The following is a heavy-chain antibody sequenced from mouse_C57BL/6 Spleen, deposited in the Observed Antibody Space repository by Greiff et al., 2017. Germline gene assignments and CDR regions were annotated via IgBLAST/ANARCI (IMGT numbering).Heavy chain of an antibody. CDR2: IDPSDSYT. Sequence: QVQLQQPGAELVKPGASVKLSCKASGYTFTSYWMQWVKQRPGQGLEWIGEIDPSDSYTNYNQKFKGKATLTVDTSSSTAYMQLSSLTSEDSAVYYCARGCSYYYGSSPFDYWGQGTTLTVSS. V-gene: IGHV1-50*01. D-gene: IGHD1-1*01. J-gene: IGHJ2*01. CDR1: GYTFTSYW. CDR3: ARGCSYYYGSSPFDY.